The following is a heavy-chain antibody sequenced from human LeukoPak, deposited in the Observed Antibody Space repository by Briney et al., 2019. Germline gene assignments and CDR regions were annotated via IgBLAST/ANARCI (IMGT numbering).Heavy chain of an antibody. CDR2: ISYDGSNK. D-gene: IGHD3-22*01. J-gene: IGHJ4*02. CDR1: GFTFSSYA. V-gene: IGHV3-30*04. CDR3: ATAELFNYYDSSGYGY. Sequence: GGSLRLSCAASGFTFSSYAMHWVRQAPGKGLEWVAVISYDGSNKYYADSVKGRFTISRDNSKNTLYLQMNGLRAEDTAVYYCATAELFNYYDSSGYGYWGQGTLVTVSS.